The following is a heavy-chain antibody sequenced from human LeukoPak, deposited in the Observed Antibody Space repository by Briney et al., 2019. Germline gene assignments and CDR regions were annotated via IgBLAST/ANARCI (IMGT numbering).Heavy chain of an antibody. CDR3: AKDIGSSSWYHYYYYGMDV. J-gene: IGHJ6*02. D-gene: IGHD6-13*01. V-gene: IGHV3-9*01. CDR1: GFTFDDYA. Sequence: GRSLRLSCAASGFTFDDYAMHWVRHAPGKGLEWVSGICWNSGSIGYADSVKGRFTISRDNAKNSLYLQMNSLRAEDTALYYCAKDIGSSSWYHYYYYGMDVWGQGTTVTVSS. CDR2: ICWNSGSI.